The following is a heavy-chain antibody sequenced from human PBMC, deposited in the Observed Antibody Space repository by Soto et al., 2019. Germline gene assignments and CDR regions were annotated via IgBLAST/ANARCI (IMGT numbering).Heavy chain of an antibody. J-gene: IGHJ4*02. CDR1: GFTFSDYY. D-gene: IGHD2-8*01. CDR2: IGPSSSYT. V-gene: IGHV3-11*06. Sequence: LRLSCAASGFTFSDYYMSCIRQAPGKGLEWVSYIGPSSSYTNYADSVKGRFTISRDNTKNSLYLQMNSLRAEDTAVYYCARVVRLMLYSDYWGQGTLVTVSS. CDR3: ARVVRLMLYSDY.